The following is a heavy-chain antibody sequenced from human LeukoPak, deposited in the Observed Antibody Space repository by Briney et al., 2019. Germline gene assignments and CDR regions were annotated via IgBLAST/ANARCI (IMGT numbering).Heavy chain of an antibody. CDR2: ISAYNGNT. CDR1: GYTFNTYG. J-gene: IGHJ5*02. Sequence: ASVKVSCKASGYTFNTYGINWVRQAPGQRLEWMGWISAYNGNTNYAQNFQGRITLTTDTSTSMAYMELTGLRSDDTAVYYCARDGRQWVPLNWFDPWGQGTLVTVSS. CDR3: ARDGRQWVPLNWFDP. V-gene: IGHV1-18*04. D-gene: IGHD6-19*01.